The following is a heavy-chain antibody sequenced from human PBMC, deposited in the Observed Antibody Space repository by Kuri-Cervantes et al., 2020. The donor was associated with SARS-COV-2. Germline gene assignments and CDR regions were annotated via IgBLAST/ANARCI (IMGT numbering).Heavy chain of an antibody. V-gene: IGHV4-38-2*01. Sequence: SETLSLTCAVSGYSISSGYYWGWIRQPPGKGLEWIGSIYHSGSTYYNPSLKSRVTISVDTSKNQFSLRLSSVTAADTAVYYCARLLEIGGGDYWGQGALVTVSS. J-gene: IGHJ4*02. CDR1: GYSISSGYY. CDR3: ARLLEIGGGDY. D-gene: IGHD1-1*01. CDR2: IYHSGST.